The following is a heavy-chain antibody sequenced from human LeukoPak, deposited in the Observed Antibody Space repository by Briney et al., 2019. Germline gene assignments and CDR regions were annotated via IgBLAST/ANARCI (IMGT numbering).Heavy chain of an antibody. Sequence: GGSLRLSCAASGFTFSSYSMNWVRQAPGKGLEWVSSISSSSSYIYYADSVKGRFTISRDNAKNSLYLRMNSLRAEDTAVYYCARVKTSYGSGSYYGMDVWGQGTTVTVSS. CDR2: ISSSSSYI. J-gene: IGHJ6*02. D-gene: IGHD3-10*01. CDR1: GFTFSSYS. CDR3: ARVKTSYGSGSYYGMDV. V-gene: IGHV3-21*01.